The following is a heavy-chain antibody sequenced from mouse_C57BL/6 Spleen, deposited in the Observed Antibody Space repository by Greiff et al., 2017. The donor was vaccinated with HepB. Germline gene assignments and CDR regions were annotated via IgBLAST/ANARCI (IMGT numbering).Heavy chain of an antibody. D-gene: IGHD2-3*01. CDR1: GSTFTTSW. V-gene: IGHV1-53*01. CDR2: INPSNGGT. CDR3: ARSGWLLYAMDY. J-gene: IGHJ4*01. Sequence: QVQLQQPGTELVKPGASVKLSSRASGSTFTTSWMHGVKQRPGQGFEWIGNINPSNGGTNYNEKFKSKATLTVDKSSSTAYMQLSSLTSEDSAVDYCARSGWLLYAMDYWGQGTSVTVSS.